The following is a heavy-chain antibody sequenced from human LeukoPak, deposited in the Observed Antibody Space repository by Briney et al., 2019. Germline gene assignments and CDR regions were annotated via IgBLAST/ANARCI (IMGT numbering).Heavy chain of an antibody. CDR2: INPSGGSP. Sequence: ASVKVSCKASGYTFTSYHLHWVRQAPGQGLEWMGIINPSGGSPNYAQKFQGRDTMTRDMSTSTVNMELSSLRSEDTAVYYCARAQGSYYHYYMDVWGKGTTVTVSS. J-gene: IGHJ6*03. CDR1: GYTFTSYH. V-gene: IGHV1-46*01. D-gene: IGHD1-26*01. CDR3: ARAQGSYYHYYMDV.